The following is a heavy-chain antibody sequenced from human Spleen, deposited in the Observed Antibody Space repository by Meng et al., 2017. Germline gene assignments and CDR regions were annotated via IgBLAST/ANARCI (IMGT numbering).Heavy chain of an antibody. CDR2: MNPNSGKT. J-gene: IGHJ4*02. V-gene: IGHV1-8*01. CDR3: ARGPGTGFDY. Sequence: QVQLVQSGAEVKKPAASLQVSCKAAGYTFTNVDINWVRQATGQGLEWMGWMNPNSGKTGYAEKFQGRVTMTRDTSISTAYMELSSLTSQDTAVYYCARGPGTGFDYWGQGALVTVSS. CDR1: GYTFTNVD. D-gene: IGHD1-7*01.